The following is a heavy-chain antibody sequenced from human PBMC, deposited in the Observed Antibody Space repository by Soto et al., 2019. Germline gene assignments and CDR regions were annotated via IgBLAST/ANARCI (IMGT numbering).Heavy chain of an antibody. D-gene: IGHD3-16*01. V-gene: IGHV1-18*01. J-gene: IGHJ6*02. CDR2: NSPYSGNT. CDR3: AMVDNYVTPPPQDV. CDR1: GYIFVNYG. Sequence: QVQLVQSGDEVRKPGSSVKVSCKASGYIFVNYGIAWVRQAPGQGLEWMGWNSPYSGNTHYASKGQGRITMTTDTSTNTAYMDLGSLTSDDTAVYYCAMVDNYVTPPPQDVWGQGTTVTFSS.